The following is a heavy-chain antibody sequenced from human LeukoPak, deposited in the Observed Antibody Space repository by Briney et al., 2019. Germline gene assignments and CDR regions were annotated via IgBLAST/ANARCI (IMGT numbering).Heavy chain of an antibody. CDR2: ISYDGSNK. CDR3: ARDSCQY. V-gene: IGHV3-30-3*01. D-gene: IGHD2-2*01. CDR1: GFTVSSYA. J-gene: IGHJ4*02. Sequence: GGSLRLSCAASGFTVSSYAMYWVRQARGKGLEWVAVISYDGSNKYYADSVKGRFTISRDNSKNTLYLQMNSLRAEDTAVYYCARDSCQYWGQGTLVTVSS.